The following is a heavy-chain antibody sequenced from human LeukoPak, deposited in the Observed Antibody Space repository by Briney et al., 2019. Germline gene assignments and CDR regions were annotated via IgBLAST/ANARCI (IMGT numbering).Heavy chain of an antibody. V-gene: IGHV1-69*01. CDR3: ARGSMTTIYYYYGMDV. Sequence: ASVKVSCKASGGTFISYAISWVRQAPGQGLEWMGGIIPIFGTANYAQKFQGRVTITADESTSTAYMELSSLRSEDTAVYYCARGSMTTIYYYYGMDVWGQGTTVTVSS. D-gene: IGHD5-24*01. CDR1: GGTFISYA. J-gene: IGHJ6*02. CDR2: IIPIFGTA.